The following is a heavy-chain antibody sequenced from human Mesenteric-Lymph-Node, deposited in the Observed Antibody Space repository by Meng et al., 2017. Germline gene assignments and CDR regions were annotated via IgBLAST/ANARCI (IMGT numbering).Heavy chain of an antibody. D-gene: IGHD3-16*01. CDR3: ARLRGPSFSKHYFDY. J-gene: IGHJ4*02. V-gene: IGHV5-51*01. Sequence: GESLKISCKGSGYSFTSYWIGWVRQMPGKGLEWMGIIYPGDSDTRYSPSFQGQVTISADKSISTAYLQWSSLKASDTAIYYCARLRGPSFSKHYFDYWGQGTLVTVSS. CDR2: IYPGDSDT. CDR1: GYSFTSYW.